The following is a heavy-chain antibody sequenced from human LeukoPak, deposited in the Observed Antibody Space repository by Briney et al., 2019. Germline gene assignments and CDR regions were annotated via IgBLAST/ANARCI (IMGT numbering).Heavy chain of an antibody. CDR2: IYHSGST. Sequence: PSETLSLTCTVSGYSISSGYYWGWIRQPPGKGLEWIGSIYHSGSTYYNPSLKSRVTISVDTSKNQFSLKLSSVTAADTAVYYCARDHCSGGSCYIFDYWGQGTLVTVSS. J-gene: IGHJ4*02. CDR3: ARDHCSGGSCYIFDY. CDR1: GYSISSGYY. D-gene: IGHD2-15*01. V-gene: IGHV4-38-2*02.